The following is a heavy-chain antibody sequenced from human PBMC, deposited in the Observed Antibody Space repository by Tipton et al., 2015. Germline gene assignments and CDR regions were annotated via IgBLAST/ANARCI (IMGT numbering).Heavy chain of an antibody. CDR3: AKDLRDFDDYVGAADI. CDR2: INKDVAEK. V-gene: IGHV3-7*03. Sequence: GSLRLSCSASGFEFSSYRMSWVRQAPGKGLEWVAYINKDVAEKSYGDSVKGRFTISRDNAKKSVFLQMDSLRGEDTALYYCAKDLRDFDDYVGAADIWGQGTMVTVSS. CDR1: GFEFSSYR. D-gene: IGHD4-17*01. J-gene: IGHJ3*02.